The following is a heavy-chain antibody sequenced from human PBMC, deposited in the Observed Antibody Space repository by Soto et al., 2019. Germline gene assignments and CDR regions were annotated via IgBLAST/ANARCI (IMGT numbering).Heavy chain of an antibody. CDR2: ISSSGSTI. V-gene: IGHV3-11*01. D-gene: IGHD6-6*01. CDR3: ARARTEYSSSLRYYYYYMDV. CDR1: GFTFSDYY. Sequence: GGSLRLSCAASGFTFSDYYMSWIRQAPGKGLEWVSYISSSGSTIYYADSVKGRFTISRDNAKNSLYLQMNSLRAEDTAVYYCARARTEYSSSLRYYYYYMDVWGKGTTVTVSS. J-gene: IGHJ6*03.